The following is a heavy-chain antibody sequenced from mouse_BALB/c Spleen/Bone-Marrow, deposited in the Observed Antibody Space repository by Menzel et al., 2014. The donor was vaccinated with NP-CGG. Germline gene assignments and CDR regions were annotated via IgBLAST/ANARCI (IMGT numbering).Heavy chain of an antibody. CDR3: ARSMDY. V-gene: IGHV1-9*01. Sequence: VMLVESGAELMKPGASVKISCKATGYTFSSYWIEWVKQRPGHGLEWIGEILPGSGGTNYNEEFKGKATFTADTSSNTAYMQLNSLTSEDSAVYYCARSMDYWGQGTSVTVSS. CDR1: GYTFSSYW. J-gene: IGHJ4*01. CDR2: ILPGSGGT.